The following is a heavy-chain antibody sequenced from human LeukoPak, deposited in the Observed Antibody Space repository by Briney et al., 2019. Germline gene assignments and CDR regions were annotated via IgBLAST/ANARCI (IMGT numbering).Heavy chain of an antibody. V-gene: IGHV3-21*01. J-gene: IGHJ4*02. CDR2: ISSSGSYI. Sequence: GGSLRLSCAASGLTFSTYTMNWVRQAPGKGLEWVSSISSSGSYIYYADSVKGRFTISRDNAKNSLFLQMNSLRAEDTAVYYCARSLTSAGGLADYWGQGTLVTVSS. CDR3: ARSLTSAGGLADY. D-gene: IGHD6-13*01. CDR1: GLTFSTYT.